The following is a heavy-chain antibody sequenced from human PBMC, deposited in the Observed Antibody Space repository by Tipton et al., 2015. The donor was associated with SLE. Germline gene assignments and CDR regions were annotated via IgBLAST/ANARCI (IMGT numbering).Heavy chain of an antibody. CDR1: GAALITTNW. Sequence: TLSLTCTVSGAALITTNWWSWVRQPPGKGLEWIGEIYHNGRSNYNPSLESRVTMSVDKSKNQFSLKLSSVTAADTAVYYCAKGPATFDSAAYHYRPGNGFQIWGHGTMVTVSS. V-gene: IGHV4-4*02. D-gene: IGHD2/OR15-2a*01. CDR3: AKGPATFDSAAYHYRPGNGFQI. J-gene: IGHJ3*02. CDR2: IYHNGRS.